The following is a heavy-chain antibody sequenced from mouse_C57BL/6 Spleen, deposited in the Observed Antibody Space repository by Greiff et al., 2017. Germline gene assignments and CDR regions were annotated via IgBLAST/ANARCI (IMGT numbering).Heavy chain of an antibody. CDR3: ARSGDYDPYYAMDY. V-gene: IGHV1-52*01. J-gene: IGHJ4*01. CDR1: GYTFTSYW. D-gene: IGHD2-4*01. CDR2: IDPSDSET. Sequence: QVQLQQPGAELVRPGSSVKLSCKASGYTFTSYWMHWVKQRPIQGLEWIGNIDPSDSETHYNQKFKDKATLTVDKSSSPAYMQLSSLTSEDSAVYYCARSGDYDPYYAMDYWGQGTSVTVSS.